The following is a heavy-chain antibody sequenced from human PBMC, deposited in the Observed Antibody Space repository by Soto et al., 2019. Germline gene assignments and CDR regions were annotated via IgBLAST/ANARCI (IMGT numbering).Heavy chain of an antibody. Sequence: SETLSLTCTVSGGSVSSGSYYWSWIRQPPGKGLEWIGYIYYSGRTKYNPSLKSRVTISVDTSKNQFSLKLSSVTAADTAVYYCARDLAARPDVLSQNLFHGMDVWGQGTTVTVSS. CDR3: ARDLAARPDVLSQNLFHGMDV. D-gene: IGHD6-6*01. CDR2: IYYSGRT. J-gene: IGHJ6*02. V-gene: IGHV4-61*01. CDR1: GGSVSSGSYY.